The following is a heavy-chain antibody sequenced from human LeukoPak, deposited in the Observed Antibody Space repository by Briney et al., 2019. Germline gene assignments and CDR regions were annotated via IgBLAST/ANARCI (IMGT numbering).Heavy chain of an antibody. J-gene: IGHJ4*02. D-gene: IGHD5-24*01. CDR2: ISSSGSTI. CDR1: GFTFSDYY. Sequence: SGGSLRLSCAASGFTFSDYYMSWIRQAPGKGLEWVSYISSSGSTIYYADSVKGRFTISRDNAKNSLYLQMNSLRAEDTAVYYCARESGVEMATIRGSFDYWGQGTLVTVSS. V-gene: IGHV3-11*01. CDR3: ARESGVEMATIRGSFDY.